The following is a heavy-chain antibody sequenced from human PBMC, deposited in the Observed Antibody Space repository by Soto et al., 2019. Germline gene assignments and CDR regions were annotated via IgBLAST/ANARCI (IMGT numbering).Heavy chain of an antibody. CDR3: AREKGLGSSSLVY. CDR1: GFTFSSYS. Sequence: EVQLVESGGGLVKPGGSLRLSCAASGFTFSSYSMNWVRQAPGKGLEWVSSITSDSNHIYYVDSVKGRFTISRDNAKNSLYLQMNSLRAEDTAVYYCAREKGLGSSSLVYWGQGTLVTVSS. J-gene: IGHJ4*02. V-gene: IGHV3-21*01. D-gene: IGHD6-6*01. CDR2: ITSDSNHI.